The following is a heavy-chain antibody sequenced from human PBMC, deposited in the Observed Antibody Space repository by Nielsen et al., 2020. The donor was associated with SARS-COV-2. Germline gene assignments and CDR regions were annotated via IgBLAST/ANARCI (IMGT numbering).Heavy chain of an antibody. Sequence: ASVKVSCKASGYTFTNFGISWVRQAPGQGLEWMGWISPDDDDTYFAQKFPSRVTMTTDTSTNTAYMELRSLRSDDTAVYFCARFSDYESLQYGLDVWGQGTTVTVSS. V-gene: IGHV1-18*01. CDR2: ISPDDDDT. J-gene: IGHJ6*02. CDR3: ARFSDYESLQYGLDV. D-gene: IGHD3-16*01. CDR1: GYTFTNFG.